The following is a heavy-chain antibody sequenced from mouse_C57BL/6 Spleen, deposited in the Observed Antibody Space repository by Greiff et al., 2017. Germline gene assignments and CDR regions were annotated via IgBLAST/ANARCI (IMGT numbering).Heavy chain of an antibody. Sequence: QVQLKQPGAELVRPGSSVKLSCKASGYTFTSYWMHWVKQRPIQGLEWIGNIDPSDSETHYNQKFKDKATLTVDKSSSTAYMQLSSLTSEDSAVYYCARVGVLYYDPLAYWGQGTLVTVSA. D-gene: IGHD2-4*01. J-gene: IGHJ3*01. CDR2: IDPSDSET. CDR1: GYTFTSYW. V-gene: IGHV1-52*01. CDR3: ARVGVLYYDPLAY.